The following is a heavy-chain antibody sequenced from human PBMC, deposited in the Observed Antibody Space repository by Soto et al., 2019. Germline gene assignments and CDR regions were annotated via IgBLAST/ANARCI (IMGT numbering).Heavy chain of an antibody. CDR2: IYYSGST. V-gene: IGHV4-61*08. J-gene: IGHJ4*02. CDR1: GGSISSGDYY. Sequence: PSETLSLTCTVSGGSISSGDYYWSWIRHPPGKGLEWIGYIYYSGSTNYNPSLKSRVTISVDTSKNQFSLKLSSVTAADTAVYYCARGRGYYYDSSGYYYFDYWGQGTLVTVSS. CDR3: ARGRGYYYDSSGYYYFDY. D-gene: IGHD3-22*01.